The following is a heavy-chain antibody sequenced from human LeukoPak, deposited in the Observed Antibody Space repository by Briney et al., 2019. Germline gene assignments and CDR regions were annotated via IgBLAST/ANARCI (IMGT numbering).Heavy chain of an antibody. CDR2: ISYDGSNK. D-gene: IGHD6-6*01. Sequence: GRSLRLSCAASGFTFSSYGMYWVRQAPGKGLEWVAVISYDGSNKYYADSVKGRFTISRDNSQNTLYVQMNSLRAEDTAVYYCAKASREKQLVSSNYYMDVWGKGTTVTVSS. J-gene: IGHJ6*03. CDR3: AKASREKQLVSSNYYMDV. V-gene: IGHV3-30*18. CDR1: GFTFSSYG.